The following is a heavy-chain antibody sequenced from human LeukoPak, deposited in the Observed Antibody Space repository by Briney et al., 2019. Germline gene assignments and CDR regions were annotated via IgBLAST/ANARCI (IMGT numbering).Heavy chain of an antibody. CDR3: AKDRINWNDGHYYYYMDV. J-gene: IGHJ6*03. CDR2: ISSDSSYI. CDR1: GFNFNTYT. Sequence: GGSLRLSCAASGFNFNTYTMNWVRQAPGKGLEWVSSISSDSSYIYYADAVHGRFTVSRDNSKNTLYLQMNSLRAEDTAVYYCAKDRINWNDGHYYYYMDVWGKGTTVTVSS. D-gene: IGHD1-1*01. V-gene: IGHV3-21*01.